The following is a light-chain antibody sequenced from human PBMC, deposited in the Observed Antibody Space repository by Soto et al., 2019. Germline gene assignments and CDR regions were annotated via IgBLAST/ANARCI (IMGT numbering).Light chain of an antibody. CDR3: QHRSILPVS. Sequence: VTTQSTDSLAVSLCEGSTSSCKSSQTVLKSSNNKNYLAWYQQKPGQPPKFLIYGASTRESGVPDRFSGSGSGTDFTLTISSLQAEDVAVYYCQHRSILPVSFGEGTRLEI. CDR1: QTVLKSSNNKNY. CDR2: GAS. J-gene: IGKJ5*01. V-gene: IGKV4-1*01.